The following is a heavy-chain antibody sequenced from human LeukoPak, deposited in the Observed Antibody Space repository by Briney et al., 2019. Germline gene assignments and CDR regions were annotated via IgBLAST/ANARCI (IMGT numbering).Heavy chain of an antibody. CDR1: GYTLTELS. J-gene: IGHJ4*02. D-gene: IGHD3-9*01. V-gene: IGHV1-2*02. Sequence: ASVKVSCKVSGYTLTELSMHWVRQAPGQGLEWMGWINPNSGGTNYAQKFQGRVTMTRDTSISTAYMELSRLRSDDTAVYYCARDQRDDFDWLLLGWGQGTLVTVSS. CDR2: INPNSGGT. CDR3: ARDQRDDFDWLLLG.